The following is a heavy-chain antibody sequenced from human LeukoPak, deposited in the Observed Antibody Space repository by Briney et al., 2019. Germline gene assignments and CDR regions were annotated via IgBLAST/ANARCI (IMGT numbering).Heavy chain of an antibody. CDR2: SRNRAKSYTT. D-gene: IGHD3-9*01. CDR3: AKGRYYDILTGYLHEYFQH. V-gene: IGHV3-72*01. Sequence: GGSLRLSCAVSGFTFSDHYMDWVRQAPGKGLEWVGRSRNRAKSYTTDYAASMKGRFTISRDDSKSTLYLQMNSLETEDTAVYYCAKGRYYDILTGYLHEYFQHWGQGTLVTVSS. CDR1: GFTFSDHY. J-gene: IGHJ1*01.